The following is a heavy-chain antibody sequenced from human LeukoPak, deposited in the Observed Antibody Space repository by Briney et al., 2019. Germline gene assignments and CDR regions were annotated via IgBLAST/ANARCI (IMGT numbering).Heavy chain of an antibody. V-gene: IGHV4-34*01. Sequence: NPSETLSLTCAVYGRSFSGYYWSWIRQPPGKGLEWIGEINHSGSTNYNPSLKSRVTISVDTSKNQFSLKLSSVTAADTAVYYCASLSFWSGYRDAFDIWGQGTMVTVSS. CDR2: INHSGST. D-gene: IGHD3-3*01. J-gene: IGHJ3*02. CDR3: ASLSFWSGYRDAFDI. CDR1: GRSFSGYY.